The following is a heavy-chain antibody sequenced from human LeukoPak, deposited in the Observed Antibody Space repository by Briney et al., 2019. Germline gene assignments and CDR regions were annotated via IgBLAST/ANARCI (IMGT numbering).Heavy chain of an antibody. J-gene: IGHJ5*02. CDR1: GYTLTAYY. V-gene: IGHV1-2*06. CDR2: INPNSGGT. D-gene: IGHD2-15*01. Sequence: ASVKVSCKASGYTLTAYYIYWVREAPGQGLEWMGRINPNSGGTDYAQNFQGRVTMTRDTSISTAYMELSRLRSDDTAVYYCARGYCSGGTCYLVENWLDPWGQGTLVTVSS. CDR3: ARGYCSGGTCYLVENWLDP.